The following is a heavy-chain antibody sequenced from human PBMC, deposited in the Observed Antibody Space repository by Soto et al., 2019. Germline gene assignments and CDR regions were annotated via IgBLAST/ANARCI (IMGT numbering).Heavy chain of an antibody. CDR2: IIPILGIA. J-gene: IGHJ6*02. D-gene: IGHD3-16*01. CDR1: GGTFSSYT. CDR3: AKESGLGGMDV. Sequence: QVQLVQSGAEVKKPGSSVKVSCKASGGTFSSYTITWVRQAPGQGLEWMGRIIPILGIANYAQKFQGRVTITADKSTSTAYMELSSLRSEDTAVYYCAKESGLGGMDVWGQGTTVTVSS. V-gene: IGHV1-69*08.